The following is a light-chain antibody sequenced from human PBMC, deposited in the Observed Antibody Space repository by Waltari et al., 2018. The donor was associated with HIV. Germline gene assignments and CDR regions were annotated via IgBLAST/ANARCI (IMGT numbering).Light chain of an antibody. Sequence: QTVLPQPPSASAPPGQRAPISSPASNSTTGSHAIKWYQQPPGTAPKLLIYGNDQRPSGVPDRFSGSKSGTSASLAISGLQSEDEADYYCAAWDDSLNGYVFGSGTKVTVL. V-gene: IGLV1-44*01. CDR1: NSTTGSHA. CDR2: GND. CDR3: AAWDDSLNGYV. J-gene: IGLJ1*01.